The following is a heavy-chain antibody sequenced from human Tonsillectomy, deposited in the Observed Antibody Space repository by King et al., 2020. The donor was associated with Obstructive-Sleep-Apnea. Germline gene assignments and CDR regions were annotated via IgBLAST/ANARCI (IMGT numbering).Heavy chain of an antibody. Sequence: MQLQESGPGLVKPSETLSLTCTVSGGSISSSGYYWGWIRQPPGKGLEWIGSIYHSGSTYYNPSLKSRGTISVDTSKNQFSLKLSSVTAADTAVYYCARVPLQYSNSFKWGQGTLVTVSS. D-gene: IGHD6-13*01. CDR2: IYHSGST. V-gene: IGHV4-39*07. CDR3: ARVPLQYSNSFK. J-gene: IGHJ4*02. CDR1: GGSISSSGYY.